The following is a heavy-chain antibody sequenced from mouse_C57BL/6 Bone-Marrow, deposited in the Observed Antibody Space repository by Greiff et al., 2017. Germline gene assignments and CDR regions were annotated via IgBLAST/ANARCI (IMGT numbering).Heavy chain of an antibody. D-gene: IGHD1-1*01. CDR1: GFTFSSYG. Sequence: EVKLMESGGDLVKPGGSLKLSCAASGFTFSSYGMSWVRQTPDKRLEWVATISSGGSYTYYPDSVKGRFPISRDNAKNTLYLQMSSLKSEDTAMYYCARHDTTVVAGFAYWGQGTLVTVSA. CDR2: ISSGGSYT. CDR3: ARHDTTVVAGFAY. J-gene: IGHJ3*01. V-gene: IGHV5-6*01.